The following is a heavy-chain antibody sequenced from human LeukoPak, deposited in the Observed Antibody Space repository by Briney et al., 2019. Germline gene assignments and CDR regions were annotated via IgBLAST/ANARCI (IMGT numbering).Heavy chain of an antibody. D-gene: IGHD3-10*01. CDR1: GYTFTSNY. J-gene: IGHJ6*03. CDR2: ISPSGGST. V-gene: IGHV1-46*01. Sequence: ASVKVSCKAFGYTFTSNYMHWVRQAPGQGPEWMGVISPSGGSTTYAQKFQGRVTLTRDMSTSTDYLELSSLRSEDTAVYYCARLTYGSGSYYPRGNYYMDVWGKGTTVTVSS. CDR3: ARLTYGSGSYYPRGNYYMDV.